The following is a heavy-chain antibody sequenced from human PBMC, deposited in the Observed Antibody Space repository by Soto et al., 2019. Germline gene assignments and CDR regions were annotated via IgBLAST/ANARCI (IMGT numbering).Heavy chain of an antibody. V-gene: IGHV3-48*02. CDR2: ISGSSTIV. J-gene: IGHJ4*02. CDR1: GFTFSSYN. Sequence: GGSLRLSCAASGFTFSSYNMNWVRQAPGRGLEWVSSISGSSTIVHYADSVKGRFTISRDNAYNSLFLQMNSLTDEDTAVYYCARSAWGYCTNGVCYYFDYWGQGTLVTVSS. CDR3: ARSAWGYCTNGVCYYFDY. D-gene: IGHD2-8*01.